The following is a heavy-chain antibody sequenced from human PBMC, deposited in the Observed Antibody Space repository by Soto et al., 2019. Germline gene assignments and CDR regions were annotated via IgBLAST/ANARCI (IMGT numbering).Heavy chain of an antibody. CDR2: INHSGST. D-gene: IGHD6-19*01. CDR3: ARGSLYSSGWYYY. CDR1: GGSFSGYY. J-gene: IGHJ4*02. Sequence: PSETLSPTCAVYGGSFSGYYWSWIRQPPGKGLEWIGEINHSGSTNYNPSLKSRVTISVDTSKNQSSLKLSSVTAADTAVYYCARGSLYSSGWYYYWGQGTLVTVSS. V-gene: IGHV4-34*01.